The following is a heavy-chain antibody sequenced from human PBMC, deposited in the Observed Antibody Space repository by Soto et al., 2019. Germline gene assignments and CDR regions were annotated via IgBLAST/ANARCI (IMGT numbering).Heavy chain of an antibody. J-gene: IGHJ3*02. Sequence: GGSLRLSCAASGFTLSSYGMHWVRQAPGKGLEWVAVIWSDGSNKYYADSVKGRFTISRDNSKNTLYLQMNSLRAEDTAVYYCARQVVVVVASSADAFDIWGQGTMVTVSS. CDR2: IWSDGSNK. D-gene: IGHD2-15*01. CDR3: ARQVVVVVASSADAFDI. CDR1: GFTLSSYG. V-gene: IGHV3-33*01.